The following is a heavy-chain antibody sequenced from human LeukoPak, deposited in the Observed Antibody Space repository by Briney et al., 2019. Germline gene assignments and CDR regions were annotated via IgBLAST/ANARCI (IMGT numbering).Heavy chain of an antibody. CDR1: GGSFSGYY. Sequence: SETLSLTCAVYGGSFSGYYWSWIRQPPGKGLEWIGEINRSGSTNYNPSLKSRVTISVDTSKNQFSLKLSSVTAADTAVYYCARVAGSYSFDYWGQGTLVTVSS. V-gene: IGHV4-34*01. CDR2: INRSGST. J-gene: IGHJ4*02. CDR3: ARVAGSYSFDY. D-gene: IGHD1-26*01.